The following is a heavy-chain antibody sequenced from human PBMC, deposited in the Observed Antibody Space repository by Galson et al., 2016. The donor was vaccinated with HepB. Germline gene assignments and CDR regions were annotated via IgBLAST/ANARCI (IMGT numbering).Heavy chain of an antibody. J-gene: IGHJ4*02. CDR2: ISANTGNA. CDR1: DYTFTSYG. V-gene: IGHV1-18*04. Sequence: SVKVSCKASDYTFTSYGISWVRQAPGQRLEWMGWISANTGNANYAQKFQGRVTMTTDTSTNTAYMELRSLRSDDTAIYYCVRDWDIGFRVRSVDFWGQGTLVIVSS. D-gene: IGHD1-26*01. CDR3: VRDWDIGFRVRSVDF.